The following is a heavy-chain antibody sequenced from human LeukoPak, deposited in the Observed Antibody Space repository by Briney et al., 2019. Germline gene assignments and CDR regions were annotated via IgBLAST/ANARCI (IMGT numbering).Heavy chain of an antibody. Sequence: PSETLSLTCAVYGGSFSGYYWSWIRQPPGKGLEWIGEINHSGSTNYNPSLKSRVTISVDTSKNQFSPKLSSVTAADTAVYYCARCYSGSYYYYYYMDVWGKGTTVTVSS. CDR3: ARCYSGSYYYYYYMDV. J-gene: IGHJ6*03. CDR2: INHSGST. CDR1: GGSFSGYY. V-gene: IGHV4-34*01. D-gene: IGHD1-26*01.